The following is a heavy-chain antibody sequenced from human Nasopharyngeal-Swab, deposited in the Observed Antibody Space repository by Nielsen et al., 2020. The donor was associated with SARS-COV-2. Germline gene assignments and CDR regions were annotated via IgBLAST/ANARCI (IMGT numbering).Heavy chain of an antibody. Sequence: GESLKISCAASGFTISSYAMSWVRQAPGKGLEWVSTISGSGRTTYYADSVKGRLTISRDISKNTLYLQMNSLRAEDTAVYYCAKGRTDSSSWGQGTLVTVSS. V-gene: IGHV3-23*01. CDR1: GFTISSYA. CDR2: ISGSGRTT. J-gene: IGHJ4*02. CDR3: AKGRTDSSS. D-gene: IGHD6-13*01.